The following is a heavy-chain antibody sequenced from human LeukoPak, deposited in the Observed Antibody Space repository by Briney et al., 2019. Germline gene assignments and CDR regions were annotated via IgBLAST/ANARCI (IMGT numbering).Heavy chain of an antibody. V-gene: IGHV1-46*01. CDR2: INPSVGTT. J-gene: IGHJ4*02. D-gene: IGHD3-10*01. CDR1: GYTFTNYY. Sequence: GASVKVSCKASGYTFTNYYIHWVRQAPGQGLAWMGTINPSVGTTRSAQGRVSLTRDTSTSTVYMELSTLRSEDTAVYYCARSVFPYYSGSGSPYNVDVRQNSYFDFWGQGTLVTVSS. CDR3: ARSVFPYYSGSGSPYNVDVRQNSYFDF.